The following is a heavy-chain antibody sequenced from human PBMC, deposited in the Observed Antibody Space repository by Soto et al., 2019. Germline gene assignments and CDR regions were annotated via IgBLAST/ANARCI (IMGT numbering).Heavy chain of an antibody. D-gene: IGHD3-9*01. V-gene: IGHV1-58*02. CDR3: AAGILTGYYNSAFDI. Sequence: GASVKVSCKASGFTFTSSAMQWVRQARGQRLEWIGWIVVGSGNTNYAQKFQERVTITRDMSTSTAYMELSSLRSEDTAVYYCAAGILTGYYNSAFDIWGQGTMVTVS. CDR1: GFTFTSSA. J-gene: IGHJ3*02. CDR2: IVVGSGNT.